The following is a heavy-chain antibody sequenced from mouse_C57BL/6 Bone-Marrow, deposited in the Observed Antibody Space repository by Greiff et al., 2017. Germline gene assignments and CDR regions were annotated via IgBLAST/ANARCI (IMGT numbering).Heavy chain of an antibody. CDR2: IYPRDGST. D-gene: IGHD2-1*01. V-gene: IGHV1-85*01. CDR1: GYTFTSYD. J-gene: IGHJ3*01. CDR3: AREVDYGNYVWFAY. Sequence: QVQLQQSGPELVKPGASVKLSCKASGYTFTSYDINWVKQRPGQGLEWIGWIYPRDGSTKYHEKFKGKATLTVDTSSSKAYMELPSLTSEDSAVYCCAREVDYGNYVWFAYWGQGTLVTVSA.